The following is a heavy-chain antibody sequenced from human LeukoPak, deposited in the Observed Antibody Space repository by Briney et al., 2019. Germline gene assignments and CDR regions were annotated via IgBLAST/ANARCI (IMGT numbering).Heavy chain of an antibody. Sequence: GESLKISCKGSGYSFTSYRIGWVRQMPGKGLEWMGIIYPGDSDTRYSPSFQGQVTISADKSISTAYLQWSSLKASDTAMYYCARGSDYGDYVGAFDIWGQGTMVTVSS. D-gene: IGHD4-17*01. CDR3: ARGSDYGDYVGAFDI. J-gene: IGHJ3*02. V-gene: IGHV5-51*01. CDR2: IYPGDSDT. CDR1: GYSFTSYR.